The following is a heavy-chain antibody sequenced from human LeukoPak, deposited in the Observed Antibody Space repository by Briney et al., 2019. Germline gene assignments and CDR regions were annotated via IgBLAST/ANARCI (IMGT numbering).Heavy chain of an antibody. CDR1: VYTFTSYD. CDR2: MNPNSGNT. Sequence: ASVKVSCKASVYTFTSYDINWVRQATGQGLEWMGWMNPNSGNTGYAQKFQGRVTMTRNTSISTAYMELSSLRSEDTAVYYCASMYYYGSGSNTAPYGMDVWGQGTTVTVSS. V-gene: IGHV1-8*01. J-gene: IGHJ6*02. D-gene: IGHD3-10*01. CDR3: ASMYYYGSGSNTAPYGMDV.